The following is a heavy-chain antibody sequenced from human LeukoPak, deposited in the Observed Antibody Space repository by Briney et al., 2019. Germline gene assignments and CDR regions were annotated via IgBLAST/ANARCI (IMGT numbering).Heavy chain of an antibody. CDR2: MNTNSDNT. D-gene: IGHD3-3*01. CDR3: ARGLPKAVFGVVIED. J-gene: IGHJ1*01. CDR1: GYPFTSYN. V-gene: IGHV1-8*01. Sequence: GASVKVSCKASGYPFTSYNVNWVRQATGQGLEWMGWMNTNSDNTGYSQNFQGRVTMTRDTSISTAYMELSSLMSEDTAVYYCARGLPKAVFGVVIEDWGQGTLVTVSS.